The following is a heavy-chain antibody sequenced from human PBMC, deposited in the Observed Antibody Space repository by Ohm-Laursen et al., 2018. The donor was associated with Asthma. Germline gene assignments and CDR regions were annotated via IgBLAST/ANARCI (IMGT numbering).Heavy chain of an antibody. J-gene: IGHJ4*02. D-gene: IGHD3-10*01. Sequence: ASVKVSCKASGYTFTGYYMHWVRQAPGQGLEWMGRINPNSGGTNYAQKFQGRVTMTRDTSISTAYMELSRLRSDDTAVYYCARVGSRGPGDFDYWGQGTLVTVSS. CDR2: INPNSGGT. CDR3: ARVGSRGPGDFDY. CDR1: GYTFTGYY. V-gene: IGHV1-2*06.